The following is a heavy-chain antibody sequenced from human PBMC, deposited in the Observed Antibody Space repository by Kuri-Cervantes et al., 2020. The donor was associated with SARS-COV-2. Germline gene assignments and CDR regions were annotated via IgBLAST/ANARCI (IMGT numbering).Heavy chain of an antibody. Sequence: SVKVSCKASGYTFTSYGISWVRQAPGQGLEWMGWISAYNGNTNYAQKLQGRVTMTTDTSTSTAYMELRSLRSDDTAVYYCARVSEFWNYYDSSGYFSPIDYWGQGTLVTVSS. V-gene: IGHV1-18*01. D-gene: IGHD3-22*01. J-gene: IGHJ4*02. CDR3: ARVSEFWNYYDSSGYFSPIDY. CDR2: ISAYNGNT. CDR1: GYTFTSYG.